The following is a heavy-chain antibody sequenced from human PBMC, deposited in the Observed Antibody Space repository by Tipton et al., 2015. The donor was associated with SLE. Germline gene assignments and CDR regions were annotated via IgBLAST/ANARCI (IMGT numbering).Heavy chain of an antibody. CDR2: ISSTSATI. V-gene: IGHV3-48*01. D-gene: IGHD3-10*01. CDR3: AKDGMDVLLWFRESLTFDS. J-gene: IGHJ4*02. Sequence: SLRLSCVASGFTFSSYSMNWVRQAPGKGLEWLSYISSTSATIYYADSVKGRFTISRDNSKNTLYLQMNSLRAEDTAVYYCAKDGMDVLLWFRESLTFDSWGQGTLVTVSS. CDR1: GFTFSSYS.